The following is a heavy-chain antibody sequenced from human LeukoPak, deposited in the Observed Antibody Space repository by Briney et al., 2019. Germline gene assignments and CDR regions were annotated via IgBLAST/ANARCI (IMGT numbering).Heavy chain of an antibody. CDR3: ARHRGPSLHSSGYFDY. CDR2: ISVGGGGT. Sequence: GGSLRLSCAASGFTFSSYAMSWVRQAPGKGLEWVSVISVGGGGTTYADSVKGRFTISRDNSKNTLYLQMNSLRTEDTAVYYCARHRGPSLHSSGYFDYWGQGTLVTVSS. V-gene: IGHV3-23*01. D-gene: IGHD3-22*01. CDR1: GFTFSSYA. J-gene: IGHJ4*02.